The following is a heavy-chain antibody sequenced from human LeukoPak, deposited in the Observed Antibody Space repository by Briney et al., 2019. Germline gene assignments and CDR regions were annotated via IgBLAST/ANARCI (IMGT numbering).Heavy chain of an antibody. D-gene: IGHD5-18*01. Sequence: SETLSLTCAVYGGSFSGYYWSWIRQPPGKGLEWIGEINHSGSTNYNPSLKSRFTISVDTSKNQFSLKLSSVTAADTAVYYCASAARGIQLYQRGSWFDPWGQGTLVTVSS. CDR2: INHSGST. V-gene: IGHV4-34*01. CDR3: ASAARGIQLYQRGSWFDP. CDR1: GGSFSGYY. J-gene: IGHJ5*02.